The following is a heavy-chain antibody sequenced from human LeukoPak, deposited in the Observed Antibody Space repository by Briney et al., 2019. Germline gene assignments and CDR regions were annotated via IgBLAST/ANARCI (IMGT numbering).Heavy chain of an antibody. V-gene: IGHV4-34*01. CDR1: GGSFSGYY. J-gene: IGHJ1*01. D-gene: IGHD5-12*01. CDR2: INHSGST. CDR3: ARRGPSGLRKAQYFQH. Sequence: SETLSLTCAVYGGSFSGYYRSWIRQPPGKWLEWIGEINHSGSTNYNPFLKSRVTISVDTSKNQFSLKLSSVTAADTAVYYCARRGPSGLRKAQYFQHWGQGTLVTVSS.